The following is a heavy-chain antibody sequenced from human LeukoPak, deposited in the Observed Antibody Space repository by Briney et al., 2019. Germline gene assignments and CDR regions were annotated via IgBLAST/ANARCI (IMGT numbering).Heavy chain of an antibody. Sequence: SETLSLTCTVPGGSISSYYWSWIRQPLGKGLEWIGYIYYSGGTNYNPSLKSRVTISVDTSKNQFSLKLSSVTAADTAVYYCARDRPHCSGGNCYSSDGFDIWGQGTMVTVSS. J-gene: IGHJ3*02. CDR1: GGSISSYY. CDR2: IYYSGGT. D-gene: IGHD2-15*01. V-gene: IGHV4-59*01. CDR3: ARDRPHCSGGNCYSSDGFDI.